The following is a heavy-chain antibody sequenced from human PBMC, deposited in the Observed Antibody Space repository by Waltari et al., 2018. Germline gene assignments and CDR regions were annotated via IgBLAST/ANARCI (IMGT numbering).Heavy chain of an antibody. V-gene: IGHV4-34*01. D-gene: IGHD3-3*01. J-gene: IGHJ6*02. CDR3: ARGPRYYDFWSGYPHWYGMDV. Sequence: QVQLQQWGAGLLKPSETLSLTCAVYGGSFSGYYWSWIRQPPGKGLEWIGEINHNCSTNYNPSLNMRVTISVATSKNQFSLKRSSVTAADTAVYYCARGPRYYDFWSGYPHWYGMDVWGQGTTVTVSS. CDR1: GGSFSGYY. CDR2: INHNCST.